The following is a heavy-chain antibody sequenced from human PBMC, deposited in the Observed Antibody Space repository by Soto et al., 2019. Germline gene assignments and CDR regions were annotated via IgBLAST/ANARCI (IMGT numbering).Heavy chain of an antibody. CDR1: GYTFTSYD. Sequence: QVQLVQSGAEVKKPGASVKVSCKASGYTFTSYDINWVRQATGQGLEWMGWMNPNSGNTAYAQKFQGRVSMTRNTSMSTDYMELSSRRSEDTAVYYCARERTRGFDPWGQGTLVTVSS. J-gene: IGHJ5*02. V-gene: IGHV1-8*01. CDR3: ARERTRGFDP. CDR2: MNPNSGNT.